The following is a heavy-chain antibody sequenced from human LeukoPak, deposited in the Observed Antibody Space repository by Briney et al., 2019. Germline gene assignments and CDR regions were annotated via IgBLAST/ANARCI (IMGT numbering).Heavy chain of an antibody. CDR3: ARGHADFDI. Sequence: PGGSLRLSCAASGFTFNSYAMHRVRQAPGKGLEWVALIWYDGNNKYYADSVKGRFTISRDNSKNTLYLQVGNLRPEDTAVYYCARGHADFDIWGQGTMVSVSS. D-gene: IGHD2-8*01. V-gene: IGHV3-33*01. CDR1: GFTFNSYA. CDR2: IWYDGNNK. J-gene: IGHJ3*02.